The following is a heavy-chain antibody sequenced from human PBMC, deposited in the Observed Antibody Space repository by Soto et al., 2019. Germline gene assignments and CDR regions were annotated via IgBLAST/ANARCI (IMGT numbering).Heavy chain of an antibody. V-gene: IGHV1-58*02. Sequence: SVKVSCKASGFTFTSSAMQWVRQARGQRLEWIGWIVVGSGNTNYAQKFQERVTITRDMSTSTAYMELSSLRSEDTAVYYCAAESGLLWFGEALFGAFDIWGQGTMVTVSS. D-gene: IGHD3-10*01. CDR1: GFTFTSSA. CDR3: AAESGLLWFGEALFGAFDI. J-gene: IGHJ3*02. CDR2: IVVGSGNT.